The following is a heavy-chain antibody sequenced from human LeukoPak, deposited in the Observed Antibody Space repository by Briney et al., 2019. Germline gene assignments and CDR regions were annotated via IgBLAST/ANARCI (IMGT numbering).Heavy chain of an antibody. CDR3: ARDLRYYGSGSPFDY. Sequence: GGSLRLSCAASGFTFSSYSMNWVRQAPGKGLEWVSSISSSSSYIYYADSVKGRFTISRDNAKNSLYLQMNSLRAEDTAVHYCARDLRYYGSGSPFDYWGQGILVTVSS. V-gene: IGHV3-21*01. CDR1: GFTFSSYS. J-gene: IGHJ4*02. CDR2: ISSSSSYI. D-gene: IGHD3-10*01.